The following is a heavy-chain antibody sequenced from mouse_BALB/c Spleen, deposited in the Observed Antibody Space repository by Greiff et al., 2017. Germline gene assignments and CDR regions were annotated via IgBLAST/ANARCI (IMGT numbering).Heavy chain of an antibody. CDR3: ARSDGNSFDY. Sequence: EVQRVESGGGLVQPGGSRKLSCAASGFTFSSFGMHWVRQAPEKGLEWVAYISSGSSTIYYADTVKGRFTISRDNPKNTLFLQMTSLRSEDTAMYYCARSDGNSFDYWGQGTTLTVSS. J-gene: IGHJ2*01. CDR1: GFTFSSFG. V-gene: IGHV5-17*02. D-gene: IGHD2-3*01. CDR2: ISSGSSTI.